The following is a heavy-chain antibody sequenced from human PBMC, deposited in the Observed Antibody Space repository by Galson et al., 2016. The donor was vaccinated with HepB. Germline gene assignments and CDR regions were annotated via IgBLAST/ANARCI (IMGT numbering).Heavy chain of an antibody. J-gene: IGHJ4*02. CDR1: GYTFTSYD. V-gene: IGHV1-8*01. CDR3: AGEGGGTYGDPFDY. CDR2: MNPNSGNT. D-gene: IGHD3-16*01. Sequence: SVKVSCKASGYTFTSYDINWVRQATGQGLEWMGWMNPNSGNTGYAQKFQGRVTMTRNTSISTAYMELSSLRSEDTAVYYCAGEGGGTYGDPFDYWGQGTLVTVSS.